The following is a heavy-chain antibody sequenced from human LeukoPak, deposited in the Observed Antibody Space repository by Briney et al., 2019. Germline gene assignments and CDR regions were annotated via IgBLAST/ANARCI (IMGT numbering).Heavy chain of an antibody. V-gene: IGHV7-4-1*02. J-gene: IGHJ6*03. CDR3: ASHPYYGSGKTYYYYYYMDV. CDR2: INTNTGNP. D-gene: IGHD3-10*01. Sequence: ASVTVSYKASGYTFTSYAMNWVRQAPGQGLEWMGWINTNTGNPTYAQGFTGRFVFSLGTSVSTAYLQISSLKAEDTAVYYCASHPYYGSGKTYYYYYYMDVWGKGTTVTVSS. CDR1: GYTFTSYA.